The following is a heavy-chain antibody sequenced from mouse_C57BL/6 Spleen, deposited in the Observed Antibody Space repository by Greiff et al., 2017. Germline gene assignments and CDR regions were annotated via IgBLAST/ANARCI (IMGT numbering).Heavy chain of an antibody. D-gene: IGHD2-1*01. Sequence: VKLMESGPELVKPGASVKLSCKASGYTFTSYDINWVKQRPGQGLEWIGWIYPRDGSTKYNEKFKGKATLTVDTSSSTAYMELHSLTSEDSAVYFCASDGNFFDYWGQGTTLTVSS. CDR3: ASDGNFFDY. V-gene: IGHV1-85*01. J-gene: IGHJ2*01. CDR1: GYTFTSYD. CDR2: IYPRDGST.